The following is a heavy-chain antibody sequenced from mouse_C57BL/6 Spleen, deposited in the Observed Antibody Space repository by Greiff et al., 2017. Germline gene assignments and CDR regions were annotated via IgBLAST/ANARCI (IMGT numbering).Heavy chain of an antibody. CDR1: GFSFNTYA. J-gene: IGHJ3*01. D-gene: IGHD2-5*01. Sequence: EVQRVESGGGLVQPKGSLKLSCAASGFSFNTYAMNWVRQAPGKGLEWVARIRSKSNNYATYYADSVKDRFTISRDDSESMLYLQMNNLKTEYTAMYYCVTGYSNPFAYWGQGTLVTVSA. V-gene: IGHV10-1*01. CDR3: VTGYSNPFAY. CDR2: IRSKSNNYAT.